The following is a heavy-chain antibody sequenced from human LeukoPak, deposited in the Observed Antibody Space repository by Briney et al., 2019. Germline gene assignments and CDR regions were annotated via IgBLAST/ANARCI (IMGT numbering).Heavy chain of an antibody. CDR1: GYSISSGYY. D-gene: IGHD2-2*01. CDR3: ARHARHAPFDY. J-gene: IGHJ4*02. Sequence: SETLSLTCAASGYSISSGYYWGWIRQPPGKGLEWIGSIYHSGSTYYNPSLKSRVTISVDTSKNQFSLKLSSVTAADTAVYYCARHARHAPFDYWGQGTLVTVSS. V-gene: IGHV4-38-2*01. CDR2: IYHSGST.